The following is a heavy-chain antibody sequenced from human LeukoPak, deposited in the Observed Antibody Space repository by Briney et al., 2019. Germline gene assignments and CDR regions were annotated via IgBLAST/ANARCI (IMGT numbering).Heavy chain of an antibody. CDR2: IKSKTDGGTT. D-gene: IGHD3-22*01. J-gene: IGHJ3*02. CDR1: GFTFSNAW. CDR3: TTETDYYDSSGLLQAEGAFDI. V-gene: IGHV3-15*01. Sequence: PGGSLRLSCAASGFTFSNAWMSWVRQAPGKGLEWVGRIKSKTDGGTTDYAAPVKGRFTISRDDSKNTLYLQMNSLKTEDTAVYYCTTETDYYDSSGLLQAEGAFDIWGQGTMVTVSS.